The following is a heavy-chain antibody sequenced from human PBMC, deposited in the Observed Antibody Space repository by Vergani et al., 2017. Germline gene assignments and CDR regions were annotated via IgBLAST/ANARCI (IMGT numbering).Heavy chain of an antibody. V-gene: IGHV4-4*07. CDR3: ARDPLYSTTWPFLLLDMDV. CDR1: GGSISSYY. Sequence: QVQLQESGPGLVKPSETLSLTCTVSGGSISSYYWSWFRQPAGKGLEWIGRFYTGGGTSYNPSLKSRVTISVDTVKNQFSLQLCSVTAADTAVYYCARDPLYSTTWPFLLLDMDVWGQGTTVTVSS. D-gene: IGHD6-13*01. CDR2: FYTGGGT. J-gene: IGHJ6*02.